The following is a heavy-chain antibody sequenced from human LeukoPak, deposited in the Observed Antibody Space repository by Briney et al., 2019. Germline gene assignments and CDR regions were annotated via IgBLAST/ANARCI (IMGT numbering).Heavy chain of an antibody. J-gene: IGHJ5*02. D-gene: IGHD2-2*01. V-gene: IGHV1-69*06. CDR1: GGTFSSYA. CDR3: ARGGVVPAARNWFDP. CDR2: IIPIFGTA. Sequence: ASVKVSCKASGGTFSSYAISWVRQAPGQGLEWMGGIIPIFGTANYAQKFQGRVTITADKSTSTAYMELSSLRSEDTAVHYCARGGVVPAARNWFDPWGQGTLVTVSS.